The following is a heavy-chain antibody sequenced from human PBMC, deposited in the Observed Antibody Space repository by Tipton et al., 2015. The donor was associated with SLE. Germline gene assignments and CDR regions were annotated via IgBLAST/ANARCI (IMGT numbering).Heavy chain of an antibody. CDR1: GGSFSGNY. D-gene: IGHD4-23*01. CDR2: INHSGNT. V-gene: IGHV4-34*01. Sequence: TLSLTCAVYGGSFSGNYWSWIRQSQGKGLEWFGEINHSGNTNYNPSLRSRVTISLDTSKNQFSLILNSGTAADTAMYYCASVYGGGYADYWGQGTLVTVSS. J-gene: IGHJ4*02. CDR3: ASVYGGGYADY.